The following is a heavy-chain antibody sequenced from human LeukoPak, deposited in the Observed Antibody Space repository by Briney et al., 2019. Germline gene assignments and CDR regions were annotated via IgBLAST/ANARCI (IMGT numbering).Heavy chain of an antibody. J-gene: IGHJ4*02. Sequence: GGSLRLSCAASGFTFSSYDMHWVRQATGKGLEWVSVIGTAGDTYYPGSVKGRFTISRDNAKNSLYLQMNSLRAEDTAVYYCARDGLQSDDYWGQGTLVTVSS. V-gene: IGHV3-13*01. D-gene: IGHD5-24*01. CDR1: GFTFSSYD. CDR2: IGTAGDT. CDR3: ARDGLQSDDY.